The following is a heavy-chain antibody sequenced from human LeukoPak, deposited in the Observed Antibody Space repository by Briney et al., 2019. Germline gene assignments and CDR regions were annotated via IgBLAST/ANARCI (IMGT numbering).Heavy chain of an antibody. CDR3: ARDGNRITALPVY. CDR1: GGSISSYY. Sequence: NPSETLSLTCTVSGGSISSYYRSWIRQPPGKGLEWIGYIYYSGSTNYNPSLKSRVTISVDTSKNQFSLKLSSVTAADTAVYYCARDGNRITALPVYWGQGTLVTVSS. CDR2: IYYSGST. J-gene: IGHJ4*02. V-gene: IGHV4-59*01. D-gene: IGHD1-14*01.